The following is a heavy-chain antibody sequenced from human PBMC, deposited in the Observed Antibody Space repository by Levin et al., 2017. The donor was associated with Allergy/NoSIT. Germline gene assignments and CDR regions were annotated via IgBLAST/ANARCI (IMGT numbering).Heavy chain of an antibody. J-gene: IGHJ6*03. CDR1: GFTFSSRA. CDR2: ISDNGDST. D-gene: IGHD4-23*01. V-gene: IGHV3-23*01. Sequence: GESLKISCAASGFTFSSRAMSWVRQAPGKGLEWVSGISDNGDSTYHADSVKGRFTISRDNSKNTLYLQMHSLRAEDTAVYYCAKWAVTSPKYYYYYMDVWGRGTTVTVSS. CDR3: AKWAVTSPKYYYYYMDV.